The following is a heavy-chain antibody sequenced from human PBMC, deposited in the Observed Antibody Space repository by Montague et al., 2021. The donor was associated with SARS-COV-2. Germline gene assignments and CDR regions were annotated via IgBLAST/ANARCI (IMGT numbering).Heavy chain of an antibody. CDR3: ARAHSGSYSVGGDAFDL. D-gene: IGHD5/OR15-5a*01. J-gene: IGHJ3*01. V-gene: IGHV3-21*01. Sequence: SLRLSCAASGFTFNKYSMNWVRQAPGKGLEWVSSISTSSLYIYYXXSLKGRFTVARANAKNSVFLEMNSLRVEDTAVYYCARAHSGSYSVGGDAFDLWGRGTLVTVSS. CDR2: ISTSSLYI. CDR1: GFTFNKYS.